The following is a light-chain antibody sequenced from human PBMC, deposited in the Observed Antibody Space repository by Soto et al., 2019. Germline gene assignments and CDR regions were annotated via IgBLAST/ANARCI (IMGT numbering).Light chain of an antibody. CDR1: QSLSSD. CDR2: GAS. J-gene: IGKJ1*01. Sequence: EKVMTQSPATLSLSPGERATLSCRASQSLSSDLAWYQQKPGQAPRLLIYGASTRATGIPARFSGSGSGTEFTLTISSLQSEDFATYYCQQYNSYPWTFGQGTKV. CDR3: QQYNSYPWT. V-gene: IGKV3-15*01.